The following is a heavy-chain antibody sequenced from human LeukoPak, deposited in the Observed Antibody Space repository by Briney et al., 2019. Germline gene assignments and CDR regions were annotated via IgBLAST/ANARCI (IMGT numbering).Heavy chain of an antibody. V-gene: IGHV3-48*03. D-gene: IGHD3-22*01. CDR2: ISSSGSTI. CDR3: ASGSGSYWYFDL. Sequence: PGGSLRLSCAASGFTFSSYEMNWVRQAPGKGLEWVSYISSSGSTIYYADSVKGRFTISRDNAKNSLYLQMNSPRAEDTAVYYCASGSGSYWYFDLWGRGTLVTVSS. CDR1: GFTFSSYE. J-gene: IGHJ2*01.